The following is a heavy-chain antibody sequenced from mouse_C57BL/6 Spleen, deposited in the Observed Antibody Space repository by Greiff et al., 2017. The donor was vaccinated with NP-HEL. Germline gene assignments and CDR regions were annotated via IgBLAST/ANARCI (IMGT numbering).Heavy chain of an antibody. D-gene: IGHD1-1*01. CDR3: AREGGSNYFDY. CDR2: IHPNSGST. J-gene: IGHJ2*01. Sequence: QVQLKQPGAELVKPGASVKLSCKASGYTFTSYWMHWVKQRPGQGLEWIGMIHPNSGSTNYNEKFKSKATLTVDKSSSTAYMQLSSLTSEDSAVYYCAREGGSNYFDYWGQGTTLTVSS. V-gene: IGHV1-64*01. CDR1: GYTFTSYW.